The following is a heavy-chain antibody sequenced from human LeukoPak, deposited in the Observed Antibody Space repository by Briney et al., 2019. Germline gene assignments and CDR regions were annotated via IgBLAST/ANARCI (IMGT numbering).Heavy chain of an antibody. CDR3: AKDGSGEFSYFEQ. V-gene: IGHV3-30*02. J-gene: IGHJ4*02. Sequence: PGGALRLSCAASGFTFSTYGMHWVRQAPGKGLEWVLLIRYDGSSKYYTDSVKGRFTISRDNSKSTLYLQMNRLRAEDTAVYYCAKDGSGEFSYFEQWAQGPLVSVSS. D-gene: IGHD3-9*01. CDR1: GFTFSTYG. CDR2: IRYDGSSK.